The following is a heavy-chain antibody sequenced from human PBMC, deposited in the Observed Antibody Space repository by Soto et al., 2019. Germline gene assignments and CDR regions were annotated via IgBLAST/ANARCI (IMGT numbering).Heavy chain of an antibody. CDR1: GFAFSSYS. Sequence: GGSLRLSCAASGFAFSSYSMNWVRQAPGKGLEWVSSISGSGISTYYADSVKGRFTISRDNSKNTLFLQMNSLRAEDTAIYYCARDGGEDTPFFGYYDYWGQGTLVTVSS. J-gene: IGHJ4*02. CDR3: ARDGGEDTPFFGYYDY. D-gene: IGHD3-22*01. CDR2: ISGSGIST. V-gene: IGHV3-23*01.